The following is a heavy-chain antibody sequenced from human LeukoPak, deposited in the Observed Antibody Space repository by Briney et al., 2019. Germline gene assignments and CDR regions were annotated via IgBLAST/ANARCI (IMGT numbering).Heavy chain of an antibody. CDR3: ARDEDFDWSTPFDY. CDR2: IKQDGSEK. V-gene: IGHV3-7*01. CDR1: GFTFSSYW. J-gene: IGHJ4*02. D-gene: IGHD3-9*01. Sequence: QTGGSLRLSCAASGFTFSSYWMSWVRRAPGKGLEWVANIKQDGSEKYYVDSVKGRFTVSRDNAKNSLYLQMNSLRAEDTAVYYCARDEDFDWSTPFDYWGQGTLVTVSS.